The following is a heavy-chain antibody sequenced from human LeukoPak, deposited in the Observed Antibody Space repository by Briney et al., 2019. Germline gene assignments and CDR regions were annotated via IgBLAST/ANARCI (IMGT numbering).Heavy chain of an antibody. CDR2: IYYSGST. CDR3: ARETSQKGAHYMDV. CDR1: GGSISSRSYY. D-gene: IGHD3-16*01. J-gene: IGHJ6*03. V-gene: IGHV4-39*07. Sequence: PSETLSLTCTVSGGSISSRSYYWGWIRQPPGKGLEWIGIIYYSGSTYSNPSLKSRLTISVDTSKNRFSLKLSSVTAADTAVYYCARETSQKGAHYMDVWGKGTTVTISS.